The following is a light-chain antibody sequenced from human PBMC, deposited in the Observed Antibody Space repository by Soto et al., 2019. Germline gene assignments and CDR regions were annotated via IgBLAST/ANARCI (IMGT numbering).Light chain of an antibody. V-gene: IGLV3-21*02. CDR2: DDS. CDR3: QVWDSSGDHPSWV. J-gene: IGLJ1*01. CDR1: NIGSKN. Sequence: SYELTQPPSVSVAPGQTARTACGGNNIGSKNVQWYQQKPGQAPVLVVYDDSDRPSGIPERFSGSNSVNTATLTISRVEAGDEADYYCQVWDSSGDHPSWVFGTGTKLTVL.